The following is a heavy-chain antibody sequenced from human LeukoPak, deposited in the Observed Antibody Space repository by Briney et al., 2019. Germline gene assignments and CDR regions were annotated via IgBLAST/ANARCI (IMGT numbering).Heavy chain of an antibody. Sequence: SETLSLTCTVSGGSISSSSYYWGWIRQPPGKGLEWIGSIYYSGSTHYNPSLKSRVTISVDTSKNQFSLKLTSVTAADTAVYYCANSANYGGNSGFFDYWGQGTTVTVSS. D-gene: IGHD4-23*01. CDR2: IYYSGST. J-gene: IGHJ4*03. CDR1: GGSISSSSYY. CDR3: ANSANYGGNSGFFDY. V-gene: IGHV4-39*01.